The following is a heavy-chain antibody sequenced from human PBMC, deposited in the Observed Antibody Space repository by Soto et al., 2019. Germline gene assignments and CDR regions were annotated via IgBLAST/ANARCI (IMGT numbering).Heavy chain of an antibody. CDR2: ISAYNGNT. D-gene: IGHD3-3*01. CDR1: GYTFTSYG. Sequence: EASVKVSCKASGYTFTSYGISWVRQAPGQGLEWMGWISAYNGNTNYAQKLQGRVTMTTDTSTSTAYMELRSLRSDDTAVYYCARDQNXIFGVVIMDDYYYGMDVWGQGTTVTVSS. V-gene: IGHV1-18*01. CDR3: ARDQNXIFGVVIMDDYYYGMDV. J-gene: IGHJ6*02.